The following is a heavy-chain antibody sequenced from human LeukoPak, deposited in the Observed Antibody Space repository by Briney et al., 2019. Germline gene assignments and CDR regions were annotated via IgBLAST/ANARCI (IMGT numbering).Heavy chain of an antibody. J-gene: IGHJ6*03. V-gene: IGHV3-74*01. D-gene: IGHD5-12*01. Sequence: GGSLRLSCAASGFTFSSYWMHWVRHAPGKGLVWVSRDNSDGTGTTYADSVEGRFTISRDNAKNTVYLQMNSLRAEDTAIYYCIRTLIVATSPYMDVWGKETTVTVSS. CDR2: DNSDGTGT. CDR1: GFTFSSYW. CDR3: IRTLIVATSPYMDV.